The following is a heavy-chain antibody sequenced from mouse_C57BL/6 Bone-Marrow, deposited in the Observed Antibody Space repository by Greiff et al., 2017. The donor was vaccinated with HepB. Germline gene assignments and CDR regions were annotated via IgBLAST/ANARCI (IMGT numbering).Heavy chain of an antibody. CDR3: TRADYPWFAY. D-gene: IGHD2-4*01. CDR2: ISSGGDYI. V-gene: IGHV5-9-1*02. J-gene: IGHJ3*01. Sequence: EVMLVESGEGLVKPGGSLKLSCAASGFTFSSYAMSWVRQTPEKRLEWVAYISSGGDYIYYADTVKGRFTISRDNARNTLYLQMSSVKSEDTAMYYCTRADYPWFAYWGQGTLVTVSA. CDR1: GFTFSSYA.